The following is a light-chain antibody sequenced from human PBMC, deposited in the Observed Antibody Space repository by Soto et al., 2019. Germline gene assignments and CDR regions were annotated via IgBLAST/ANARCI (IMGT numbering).Light chain of an antibody. V-gene: IGKV1-39*01. CDR3: QQTYSTPPT. J-gene: IGKJ1*01. Sequence: IRMTQSPSSLSSSTGDRVTITCRASQGISSYLNWYQQKPGKAPKLLIYAASSLQSGVPSRFSGSGSGTDFTLIITGLQPEDFATYYCQQTYSTPPTFGQGTKWIS. CDR1: QGISSY. CDR2: AAS.